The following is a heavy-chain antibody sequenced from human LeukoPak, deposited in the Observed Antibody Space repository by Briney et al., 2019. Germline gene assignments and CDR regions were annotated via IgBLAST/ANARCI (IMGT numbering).Heavy chain of an antibody. CDR2: ISSSGSTI. Sequence: GGSLRLSCAASGFTFSDYYMIWIRQAPGKGLEWVSYISSSGSTIYYADSVKGRFTISRDNAKNSLYLQMNSLRSEDTAVYYCAKSSGVGCSGNTCSPLFDYWGQGTLVTVSS. V-gene: IGHV3-11*01. D-gene: IGHD2-15*01. CDR3: AKSSGVGCSGNTCSPLFDY. CDR1: GFTFSDYY. J-gene: IGHJ4*02.